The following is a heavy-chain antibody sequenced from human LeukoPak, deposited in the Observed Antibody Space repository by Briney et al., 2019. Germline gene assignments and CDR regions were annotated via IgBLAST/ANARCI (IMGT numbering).Heavy chain of an antibody. D-gene: IGHD2-2*03. CDR3: ARHHGSSPKAFDI. J-gene: IGHJ3*02. V-gene: IGHV5-51*01. Sequence: GESLKISCKGSGYSFTSYWIGWVRQMSGKGLEWMGIIYPGDSDTRYSPSFQGQVTISADKSITTAYLQWSSLKASDTAMYYCARHHGSSPKAFDIWGQGTMVTVSS. CDR1: GYSFTSYW. CDR2: IYPGDSDT.